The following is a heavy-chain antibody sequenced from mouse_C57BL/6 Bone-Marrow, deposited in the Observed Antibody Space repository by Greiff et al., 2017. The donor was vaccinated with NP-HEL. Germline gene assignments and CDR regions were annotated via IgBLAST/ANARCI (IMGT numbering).Heavy chain of an antibody. V-gene: IGHV1-15*01. CDR1: GYTFTDYE. Sequence: VKVVQSGAELVRPGASVTLSCKASGYTFTDYEMHWVKQTPVHGLEWIGAIDPETGGTAYNQKFKGKAILTADKSSSTAYMELRSLTSEDSAVYYCTRWVYYDYDVGFDYWGQGTTLTVSS. CDR2: IDPETGGT. D-gene: IGHD2-4*01. J-gene: IGHJ2*01. CDR3: TRWVYYDYDVGFDY.